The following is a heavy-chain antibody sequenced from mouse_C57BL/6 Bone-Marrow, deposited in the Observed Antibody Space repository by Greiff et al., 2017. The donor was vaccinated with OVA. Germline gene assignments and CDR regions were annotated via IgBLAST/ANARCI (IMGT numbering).Heavy chain of an antibody. J-gene: IGHJ2*01. CDR1: GYTFTSYW. V-gene: IGHV1-64*01. D-gene: IGHD1-1*01. CDR3: ARIQVATVVATDY. CDR2: IHPNSGST. Sequence: QVQLQQPGAELVKPGASVKLSCKASGYTFTSYWMHWVKQRPGQGLEWIGMIHPNSGSTNYNEKFKSKATLTVDKSSSTAYMQLSSLTSEDSAVYYCARIQVATVVATDYWGQGTTLTVSS.